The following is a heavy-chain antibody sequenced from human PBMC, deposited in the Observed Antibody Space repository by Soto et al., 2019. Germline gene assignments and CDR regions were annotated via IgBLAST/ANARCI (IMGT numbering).Heavy chain of an antibody. CDR2: ISSGSAAI. V-gene: IGHV3-48*02. CDR1: EFTFSSYS. CDR3: ARDSALYGSSSGSYWYFDL. Sequence: EVQLVESGGGLVQPGGSLRLSCAASEFTFSSYSMNWVRQAPGKGLEWVSYISSGSAAIYYADSVKGRFTISRDNAKNGLYLQMNSLRDGDTAVYYCARDSALYGSSSGSYWYFDLWGRGTLVTV. D-gene: IGHD6-6*01. J-gene: IGHJ2*01.